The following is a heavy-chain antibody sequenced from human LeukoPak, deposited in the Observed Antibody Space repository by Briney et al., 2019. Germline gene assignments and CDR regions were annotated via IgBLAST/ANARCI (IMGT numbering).Heavy chain of an antibody. J-gene: IGHJ4*02. V-gene: IGHV3-21*01. CDR1: GFTFSSYT. D-gene: IGHD3-22*01. CDR2: ISSSSSYI. CDR3: ARENNDSSGTMYYFDY. Sequence: GGSLRLSCAASGFTFSSYTMNWVRQAPGKGLEWVSSISSSSSYIYYADSVKGRFTISRDSAKNSLYLQMNSLRAEDTAVYYCARENNDSSGTMYYFDYWGQGTLVTVSS.